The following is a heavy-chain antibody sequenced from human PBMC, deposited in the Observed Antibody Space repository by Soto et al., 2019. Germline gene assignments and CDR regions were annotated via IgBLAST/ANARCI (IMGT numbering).Heavy chain of an antibody. Sequence: QVRLIQSGTEVKKSGASVKVSCRLSGSALQKLSPHWVRQAPGKGLEWMGCSDREDGETFYAQKFKGRLTMTEDTSTNTAYMELRSLGSEDTAVYYCTRGNWFDPWGQGTLVAVSS. J-gene: IGHJ5*02. V-gene: IGHV1-24*01. CDR2: SDREDGET. CDR1: GSALQKLS. CDR3: TRGNWFDP.